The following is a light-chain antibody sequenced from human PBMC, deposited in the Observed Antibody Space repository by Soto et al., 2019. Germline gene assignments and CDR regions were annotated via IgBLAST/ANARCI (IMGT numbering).Light chain of an antibody. V-gene: IGKV1-5*01. CDR2: DAS. CDR3: QQYNSYYT. J-gene: IGKJ2*01. Sequence: DIQMTQSPSTLSASVGDRVTITCRASQSISSWLAWYQQKPGKAPKLLIYDASSLESGVPSRFSRSGSGTEFTLTISSLQPDDFATYSCQQYNSYYTFGQGTKLEIK. CDR1: QSISSW.